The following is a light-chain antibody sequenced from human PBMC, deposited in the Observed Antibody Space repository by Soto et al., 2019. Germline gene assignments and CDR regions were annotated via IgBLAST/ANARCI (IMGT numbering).Light chain of an antibody. J-gene: IGLJ1*01. CDR2: DNN. Sequence: QSVLTQPPSVSAAPGQRVTISCSGSSSNIGNNYVSWYQLLPGTAPKHLIYDNNKRPSGVPDRFSGSKSGTSASLAITGLQAEDEADYYCQSYDSSLSGVFGSGTKLTVL. CDR1: SSNIGNNY. CDR3: QSYDSSLSGV. V-gene: IGLV1-51*01.